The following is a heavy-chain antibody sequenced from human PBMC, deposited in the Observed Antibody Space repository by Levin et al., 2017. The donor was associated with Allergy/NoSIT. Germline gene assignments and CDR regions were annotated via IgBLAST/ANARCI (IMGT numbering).Heavy chain of an antibody. J-gene: IGHJ4*02. CDR2: INAGNGNT. CDR1: GYTFTSYA. V-gene: IGHV1-3*01. Sequence: ASVKVSCKASGYTFTSYAMHWVRQAPGQRLEWMGWINAGNGNTKYSQKFQGRVTITRDTSASTAYMELSSLRSEDTAVYYCARATPDVIAAAGTADYWGQGTLVTVSS. CDR3: ARATPDVIAAAGTADY. D-gene: IGHD6-13*01.